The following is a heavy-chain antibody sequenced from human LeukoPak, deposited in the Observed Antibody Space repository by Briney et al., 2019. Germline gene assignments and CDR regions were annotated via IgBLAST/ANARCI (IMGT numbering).Heavy chain of an antibody. CDR1: GLAFSNYG. V-gene: IGHV3-30*02. Sequence: GGSLRLSCAASGLAFSNYGMHWVRQAPGKGREWVAFIRYDGSNKYYADSVKGRFTISRDNSKNTLYLQMNSLRAEDTAVYYCAKDYSANEIFDYWGQGTLVTVSS. CDR2: IRYDGSNK. CDR3: AKDYSANEIFDY. D-gene: IGHD2-8*01. J-gene: IGHJ4*02.